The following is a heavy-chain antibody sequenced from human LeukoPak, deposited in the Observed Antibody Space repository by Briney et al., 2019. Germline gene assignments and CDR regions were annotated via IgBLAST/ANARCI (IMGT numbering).Heavy chain of an antibody. Sequence: GGSLRLSCAASGFTFSSYAMSWVRQAPGKGLEWVAVIWYDGSNKYYADSVKGRFTISRDNSKNTLYLQMNSLRAEDTAVYYCARGSIEYYDFWSGFDYWGQGTLVTVSS. J-gene: IGHJ4*02. CDR2: IWYDGSNK. D-gene: IGHD3-3*01. V-gene: IGHV3-33*08. CDR1: GFTFSSYA. CDR3: ARGSIEYYDFWSGFDY.